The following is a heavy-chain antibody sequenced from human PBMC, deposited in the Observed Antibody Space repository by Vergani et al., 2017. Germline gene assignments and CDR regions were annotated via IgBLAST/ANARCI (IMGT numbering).Heavy chain of an antibody. D-gene: IGHD5-24*01. Sequence: QVQLVESGGGVVQPGRSLRLSCAASGFTFSSYGMHWVRQAPGKGLEWVAVIWYDGSNKYYADSVKGRFTISRDNSKNTLYLQMNSLRAEDTAVYYCARAPEMATFDFDDWGQGTLVTVSS. CDR2: IWYDGSNK. V-gene: IGHV3-33*01. CDR3: ARAPEMATFDFDD. CDR1: GFTFSSYG. J-gene: IGHJ4*02.